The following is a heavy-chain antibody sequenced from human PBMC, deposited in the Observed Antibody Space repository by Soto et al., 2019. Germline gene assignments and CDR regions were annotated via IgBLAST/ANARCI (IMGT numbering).Heavy chain of an antibody. D-gene: IGHD3-10*01. CDR1: GYTFTSYA. Sequence: GASVKVSCKASGYTFTSYAMNWVRQAPGQRLEWMGWINTHNGNTNYAQNLQGRVIMTADTSTSTAYMELRSLRSDDTAIYYCTREGSAPYYYYGMDAWGQGTTVTVSS. CDR2: INTHNGNT. J-gene: IGHJ6*02. CDR3: TREGSAPYYYYGMDA. V-gene: IGHV1-18*01.